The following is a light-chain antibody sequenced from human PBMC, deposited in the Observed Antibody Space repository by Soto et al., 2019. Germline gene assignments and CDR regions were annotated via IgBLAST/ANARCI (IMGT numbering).Light chain of an antibody. Sequence: QSVLTQPASVSGSPGQSITISCTGTSRDVGGYNLVSWYQQHPGKVPKLMIYEGNKRPSGVSSRFSGSKSGNKASLTISGLQAEDEADYYCSSHAGSSVVFGTGTKVTVL. CDR1: SRDVGGYNL. V-gene: IGLV2-23*01. J-gene: IGLJ1*01. CDR3: SSHAGSSVV. CDR2: EGN.